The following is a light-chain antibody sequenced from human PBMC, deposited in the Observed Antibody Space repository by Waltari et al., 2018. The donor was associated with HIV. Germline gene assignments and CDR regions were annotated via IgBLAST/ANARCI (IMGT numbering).Light chain of an antibody. CDR3: QAWDNSTAV. J-gene: IGLJ2*01. V-gene: IGLV3-1*01. CDR1: KLGDKY. Sequence: SYELTQPPSVSVSPGLTASVTCSGDKLGDKYVCWYQQKPGRSPLLVLFQDTKRPSGIPERFSGSNSGNTATLTISGTQAVDEADYFCQAWDNSTAVFGGGTQLTVL. CDR2: QDT.